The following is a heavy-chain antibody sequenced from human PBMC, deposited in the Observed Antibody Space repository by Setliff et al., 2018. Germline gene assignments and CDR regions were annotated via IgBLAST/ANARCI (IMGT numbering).Heavy chain of an antibody. V-gene: IGHV4-61*02. D-gene: IGHD6-13*01. CDR1: GDSITSGSDS. Sequence: ASETLSLTCTVSGDSITSGSDSWNWIRQPAGKGLQWIGRVYPTGSTNYDPDLQSRVAISVDTSKNHFSLDVNSVTAADTAVYYCVRESRSTWYRRDFWGQGTLVTVSS. J-gene: IGHJ4*02. CDR2: VYPTGST. CDR3: VRESRSTWYRRDF.